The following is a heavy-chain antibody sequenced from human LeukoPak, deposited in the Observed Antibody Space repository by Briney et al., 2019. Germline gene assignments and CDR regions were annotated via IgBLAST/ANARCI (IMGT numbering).Heavy chain of an antibody. CDR2: IYSSGST. Sequence: PSETLSLTCTVSGGSISSYYWSWIRQPPGKGLEWIGCIYSSGSTNYNPSLKSRVTISVDTSKNQFSLKLNSVTAADTAVYYCARDRGSSSWYFDYWGQGTLVTVSS. J-gene: IGHJ4*02. CDR3: ARDRGSSSWYFDY. V-gene: IGHV4-4*08. D-gene: IGHD6-13*01. CDR1: GGSISSYY.